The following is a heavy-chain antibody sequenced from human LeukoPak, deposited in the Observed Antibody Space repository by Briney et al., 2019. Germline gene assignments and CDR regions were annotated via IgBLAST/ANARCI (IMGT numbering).Heavy chain of an antibody. V-gene: IGHV1-69*13. Sequence: GASVKVSCKASGGTFSSYAISWVRQAPGQGLEWMGGIIPIFGTANYAQKFQGRVTITADESTSTAYMELSSLRSEDTAVYYCARDRRTTVTTPYYYYMDVWGKGTTVTVSS. CDR1: GGTFSSYA. J-gene: IGHJ6*03. CDR2: IIPIFGTA. D-gene: IGHD4-17*01. CDR3: ARDRRTTVTTPYYYYMDV.